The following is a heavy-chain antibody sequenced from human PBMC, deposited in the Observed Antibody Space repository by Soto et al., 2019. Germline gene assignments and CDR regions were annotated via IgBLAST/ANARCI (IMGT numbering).Heavy chain of an antibody. CDR3: AKVEYYDSSGTTPTFDY. V-gene: IGHV3-30*18. CDR2: ISYDGSNK. Sequence: PGGSLRLSCAASGFTFSSYGMHWVRQAPGKGLEWVAVISYDGSNKYYADSVKGRFTISRDNSKNTLYLQMNSLRAEDTAVYYCAKVEYYDSSGTTPTFDYWGQGTLVTVSS. J-gene: IGHJ4*02. D-gene: IGHD3-22*01. CDR1: GFTFSSYG.